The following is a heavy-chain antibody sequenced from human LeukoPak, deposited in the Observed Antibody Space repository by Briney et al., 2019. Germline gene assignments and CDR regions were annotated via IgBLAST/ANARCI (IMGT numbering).Heavy chain of an antibody. CDR1: GGSISSNSYY. V-gene: IGHV4-39*07. J-gene: IGHJ6*03. D-gene: IGHD3-16*01. CDR3: ARETSQKGAHYMDV. CDR2: IHYSGSS. Sequence: PSETLSLTCIVSGGSISSNSYYWGWIRQPPGKGLEWIGSIHYSGSSNYNPSLKSRVTISVDTSKNQFSLKLSSVTAADTAVYYCARETSQKGAHYMDVWGKGTTVTISS.